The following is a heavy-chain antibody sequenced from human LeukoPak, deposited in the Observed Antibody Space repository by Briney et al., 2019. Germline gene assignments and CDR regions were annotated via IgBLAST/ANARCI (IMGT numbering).Heavy chain of an antibody. CDR1: GFTFSSYE. V-gene: IGHV3-48*03. D-gene: IGHD3-22*01. CDR3: ARSYYYDSSGYSNWFDP. Sequence: PGGSLRLSCAASGFTFSSYEVNWVRQAPGKGLEWVSYISSSGSTIYYADSVKGRFTISRDNAKNSLYLQMNSLIAEDTAVYYCARSYYYDSSGYSNWFDPWGQGTLVTVSS. CDR2: ISSSGSTI. J-gene: IGHJ5*02.